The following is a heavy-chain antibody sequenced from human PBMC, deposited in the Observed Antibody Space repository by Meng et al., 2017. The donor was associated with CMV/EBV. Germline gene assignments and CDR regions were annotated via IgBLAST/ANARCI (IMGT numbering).Heavy chain of an antibody. Sequence: GESLKISCAASGFTFNTYSMNWVRQAPGKGLEWVSSISSSSNFIYYADSVKGRFTISRDNAKNSLYLQVNSLRAGDTAVYHCAREGGYDFWSGYYFGGEYYGMDVWGQGTTVTVSS. CDR3: AREGGYDFWSGYYFGGEYYGMDV. D-gene: IGHD3-3*01. CDR2: ISSSSNFI. CDR1: GFTFNTYS. J-gene: IGHJ6*02. V-gene: IGHV3-21*01.